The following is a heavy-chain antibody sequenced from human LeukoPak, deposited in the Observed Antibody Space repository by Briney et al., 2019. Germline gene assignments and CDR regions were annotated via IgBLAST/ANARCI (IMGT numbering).Heavy chain of an antibody. V-gene: IGHV4-31*03. CDR2: IHYSGST. Sequence: SETLSLTCNVSGGSITSGGYYWSWIRQHPGKGLQGIGYIHYSGSTYYNPSLKSRLTISVDTFKNQFSLKLSSVTAADTAVYYCARGYCSGGSCYSGGGAFDIWGQGQWSPSLQ. CDR3: ARGYCSGGSCYSGGGAFDI. CDR1: GGSITSGGYY. D-gene: IGHD2-15*01. J-gene: IGHJ3*02.